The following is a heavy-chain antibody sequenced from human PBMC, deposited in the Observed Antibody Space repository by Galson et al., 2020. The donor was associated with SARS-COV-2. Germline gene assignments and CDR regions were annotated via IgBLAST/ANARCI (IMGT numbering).Heavy chain of an antibody. CDR2: ISSNGATS. Sequence: GESLKISCSASGFIFSDYAMHWVRQAPGKGLEYVSAISSNGATSFYADSVNGRFTMSRDNSKNMFYLQMTALRLEDTAFYYCLSYSSTRQNYWGKGTLVTVSS. J-gene: IGHJ4*02. D-gene: IGHD2-2*01. CDR1: GFIFSDYA. V-gene: IGHV3-64D*06. CDR3: LSYSSTRQNY.